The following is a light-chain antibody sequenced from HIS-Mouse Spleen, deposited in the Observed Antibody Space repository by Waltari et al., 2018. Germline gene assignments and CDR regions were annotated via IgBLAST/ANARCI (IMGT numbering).Light chain of an antibody. CDR1: QSGLYRSNHTNY. Sequence: DIVMTESPDLRAGSLGERATINVNSSQSGLYRSNHTNYVAWYQQKTGQPPKLLIYWASTRESGVPDRFSGSGYGTDFTLTISSLQAEDVAVYYCQQYYSTPPYTFGQGTKLEIK. J-gene: IGKJ2*01. CDR3: QQYYSTPPYT. V-gene: IGKV4-1*01. CDR2: WAS.